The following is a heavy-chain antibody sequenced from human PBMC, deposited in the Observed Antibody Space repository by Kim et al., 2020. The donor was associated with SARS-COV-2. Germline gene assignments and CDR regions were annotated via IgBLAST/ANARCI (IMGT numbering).Heavy chain of an antibody. Sequence: KGRFTISRDNAKNSLYLQMNSLRAEDTALYYCAKAVGYIAVAGTGWYFDLWGRGTLVTVSS. CDR3: AKAVGYIAVAGTGWYFDL. V-gene: IGHV3-9*01. J-gene: IGHJ2*01. D-gene: IGHD6-19*01.